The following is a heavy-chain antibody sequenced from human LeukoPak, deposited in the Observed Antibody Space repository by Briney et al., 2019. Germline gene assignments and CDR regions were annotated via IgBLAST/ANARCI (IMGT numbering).Heavy chain of an antibody. Sequence: GGSLRLSCAASGFTFSSYWMSWVRQAPGKGLEWVANIKQDGSEKYYVDSVKGRFTISRDNAKNSLYLQMNSLRAEDTAVYYCASDARVEQLSHWGQGTLVTVSS. CDR3: ASDARVEQLSH. V-gene: IGHV3-7*01. CDR2: IKQDGSEK. J-gene: IGHJ4*02. D-gene: IGHD6-6*01. CDR1: GFTFSSYW.